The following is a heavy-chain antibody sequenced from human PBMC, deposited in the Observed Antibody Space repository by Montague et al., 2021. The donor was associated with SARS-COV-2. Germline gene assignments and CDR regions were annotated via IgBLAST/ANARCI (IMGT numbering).Heavy chain of an antibody. V-gene: IGHV4-39*01. CDR1: GGSISSISYY. CDR3: ARHGKTRIAMIVVVIGYFDY. CDR2: IYYSGST. D-gene: IGHD3-22*01. J-gene: IGHJ4*02. Sequence: SETLSLTCTVSGGSISSISYYWGWIRQPPGKGLEWIGSIYYSGSTYYNPSLKSRVTISVDTSKNQFSLKLSSVTAAVTAVYYCARHGKTRIAMIVVVIGYFDYWGQGTLVTVSS.